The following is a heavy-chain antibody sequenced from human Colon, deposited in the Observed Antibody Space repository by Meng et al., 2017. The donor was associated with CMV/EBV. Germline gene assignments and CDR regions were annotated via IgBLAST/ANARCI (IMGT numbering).Heavy chain of an antibody. CDR2: INQDGSDI. V-gene: IGHV3-7*01. CDR3: ARDRAFFDH. CDR1: GFTFNTYW. J-gene: IGHJ4*02. Sequence: GGSLRLSCAASGFTFNTYWMNWVRQAPGKGLELVANINQDGSDIHYGGSVKGRFTISRDNAKSSLYLQMNSLRAEDSAVYYCARDRAFFDHWGQGVLVTVSS.